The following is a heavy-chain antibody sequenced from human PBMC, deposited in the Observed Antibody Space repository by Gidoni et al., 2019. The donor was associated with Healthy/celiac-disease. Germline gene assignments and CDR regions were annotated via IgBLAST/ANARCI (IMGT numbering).Heavy chain of an antibody. Sequence: QVQLVQSGAEVKKPGSSVKVSCKASGGTFSSYAISWVRQAPGQGLAWMGGIIPIFGTANYAQKFQGRVTITADESTSTAYMELSSLRSEDTAVYYCARDRLGYCGGDCYSEDLDYWGQGTLVTVSS. CDR1: GGTFSSYA. D-gene: IGHD2-21*02. J-gene: IGHJ4*02. CDR2: IIPIFGTA. CDR3: ARDRLGYCGGDCYSEDLDY. V-gene: IGHV1-69*01.